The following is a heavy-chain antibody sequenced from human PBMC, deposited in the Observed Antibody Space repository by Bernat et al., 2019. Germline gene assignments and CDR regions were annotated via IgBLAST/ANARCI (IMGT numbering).Heavy chain of an antibody. CDR3: AKDRLGYCSSTSCYLDAFDI. D-gene: IGHD2-2*01. CDR2: ISGSGGST. CDR1: GFTFSSYA. V-gene: IGHV3-23*01. J-gene: IGHJ3*02. Sequence: EVQLLESGGGLVQPGGSLRLSCAASGFTFSSYAMSWVRQAPGKGLDWVSAISGSGGSTYYAGSVKGRFTISRDNSKNTRYLQMNSLRAEDTAVYYCAKDRLGYCSSTSCYLDAFDIWGQGTMVTVSS.